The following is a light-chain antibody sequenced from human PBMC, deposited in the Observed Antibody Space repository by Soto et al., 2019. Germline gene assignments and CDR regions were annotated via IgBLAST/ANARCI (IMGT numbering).Light chain of an antibody. Sequence: IPMPQSPSTLSGSLGYSVPTTCPASQTISSWLAWYQQKPGKAPKLLIYNASTLKSGVPSRFSGSGAGTECTLTSSSLQPDDFATYYCQHYNSYSEAFGQGTKVEIK. V-gene: IGKV1-5*03. CDR3: QHYNSYSEA. J-gene: IGKJ1*01. CDR2: NAS. CDR1: QTISSW.